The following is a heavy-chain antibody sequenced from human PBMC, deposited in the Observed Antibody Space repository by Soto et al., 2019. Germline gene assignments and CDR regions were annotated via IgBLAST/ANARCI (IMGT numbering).Heavy chain of an antibody. J-gene: IGHJ4*02. Sequence: QITLKESGPTLVKPTQTLTLTCTFSGFSLSTSGVGVGWIRQPPGKALEWLALIYWDDDKRYSPSLKSRLTIXKVXAKNQVALTMTNIDPLDTATYYCAHRLTVTTSFDYWGQGTLVTVSS. CDR2: IYWDDDK. V-gene: IGHV2-5*02. CDR3: AHRLTVTTSFDY. D-gene: IGHD4-17*01. CDR1: GFSLSTSGVG.